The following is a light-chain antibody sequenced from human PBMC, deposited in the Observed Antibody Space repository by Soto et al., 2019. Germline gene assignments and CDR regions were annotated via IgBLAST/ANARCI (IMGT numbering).Light chain of an antibody. CDR3: QQANSFPLT. CDR1: QGISSW. Sequence: DIQMTQSPSSVSASVGDRVTITCRASQGISSWFAWYQQKPGKAPNLLIYAASSLESGVPSRFSGSGSGTHFTLTISRLQPEDFAIYYCQQANSFPLTFGHGTKVDIK. CDR2: AAS. J-gene: IGKJ3*01. V-gene: IGKV1-12*01.